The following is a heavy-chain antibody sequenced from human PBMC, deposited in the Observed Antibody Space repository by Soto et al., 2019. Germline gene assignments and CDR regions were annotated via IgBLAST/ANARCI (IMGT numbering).Heavy chain of an antibody. CDR1: GFTVSSNY. CDR2: IYSGGST. Sequence: PGGSLRLSCAASGFTVSSNYMSWVRQAPGKGLEWVSVIYSGGSTYYADSVKGRFTISRDNSKNTLYLQMNSLRAEDTAVYYCAREFRIQNSYYDFWSGQGHYYGMDVSGQGTTVTVSS. CDR3: AREFRIQNSYYDFWSGQGHYYGMDV. D-gene: IGHD3-3*01. J-gene: IGHJ6*02. V-gene: IGHV3-53*01.